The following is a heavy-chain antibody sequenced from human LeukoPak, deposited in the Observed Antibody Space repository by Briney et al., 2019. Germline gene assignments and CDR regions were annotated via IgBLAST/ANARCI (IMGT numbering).Heavy chain of an antibody. CDR2: INHSGST. J-gene: IGHJ4*02. Sequence: PSETLSLTCAVYGGSFSAYYWSWIRQPPGKGLDWIGEINHSGSTNYNPSLKSRVTISVDTSKNQFSLKLSSVTAADTAVYYCASTQIVGGSLSNNWGQGALVTVSS. CDR3: ASTQIVGGSLSNN. D-gene: IGHD1-26*01. V-gene: IGHV4-34*01. CDR1: GGSFSAYY.